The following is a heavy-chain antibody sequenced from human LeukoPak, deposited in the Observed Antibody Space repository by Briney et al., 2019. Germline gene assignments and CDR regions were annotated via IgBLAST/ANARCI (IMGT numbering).Heavy chain of an antibody. J-gene: IGHJ4*02. CDR3: ARGRGYSSSYWAKIYYFDY. Sequence: SQTLSLTCAISGDSVSSNSAAWNWIRQSSSRGLEWLGRTYYRSKWYNDYAVSVKSRITINPDTSKNQFSLQLNSVTPEDTAVYYCARGRGYSSSYWAKIYYFDYWGQGTLVTVSS. CDR2: TYYRSKWYN. V-gene: IGHV6-1*01. D-gene: IGHD6-6*01. CDR1: GDSVSSNSAA.